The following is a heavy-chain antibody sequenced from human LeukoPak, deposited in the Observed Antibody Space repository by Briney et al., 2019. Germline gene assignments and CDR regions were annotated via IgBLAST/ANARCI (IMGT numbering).Heavy chain of an antibody. CDR1: GGAISSNNW. J-gene: IGHJ5*02. D-gene: IGHD2-15*01. CDR2: VYHGGNT. Sequence: SETLSLTCAVSGGAISSNNWWTWVRQPPGKGLEWIGEVYHGGNTNYNPSLKSRVSISVDKSENQFSLKLSSVTAADTAVYYCARDCSGGSCYSGVGVDPWGQGTLVTVSS. CDR3: ARDCSGGSCYSGVGVDP. V-gene: IGHV4-4*02.